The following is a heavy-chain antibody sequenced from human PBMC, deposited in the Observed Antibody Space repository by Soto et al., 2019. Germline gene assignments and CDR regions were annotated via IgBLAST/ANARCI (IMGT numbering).Heavy chain of an antibody. V-gene: IGHV3-33*01. CDR3: ARDRDYYDSSGYSLDPIFDY. CDR1: GFTFSSYG. J-gene: IGHJ4*02. Sequence: GGSLRLSCAASGFTFSSYGMHWVRQAPGKGLEWVAVIWYDGSNKYYADSVKGRFTISRDNSKNTLYLQMNSLRAEDTAVYYCARDRDYYDSSGYSLDPIFDYWGQGTLVTVSS. CDR2: IWYDGSNK. D-gene: IGHD3-22*01.